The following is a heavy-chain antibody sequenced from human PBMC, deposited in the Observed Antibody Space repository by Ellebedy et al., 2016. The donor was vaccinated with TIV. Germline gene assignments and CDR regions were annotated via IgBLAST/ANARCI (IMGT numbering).Heavy chain of an antibody. J-gene: IGHJ5*02. V-gene: IGHV1-18*04. CDR2: ISAYNGNT. CDR1: GYTFTSYG. CDR3: ARYCNSTNCSNWFDP. D-gene: IGHD2-2*01. Sequence: AASVKVSCKASGYTFTSYGISWARQAPGQGLEWMGWISAYNGNTNYAQMLQGRVTMTTDTFTSTAYMELRSLRSDDTAVYYVARYCNSTNCSNWFDPWGQGTLVTVSS.